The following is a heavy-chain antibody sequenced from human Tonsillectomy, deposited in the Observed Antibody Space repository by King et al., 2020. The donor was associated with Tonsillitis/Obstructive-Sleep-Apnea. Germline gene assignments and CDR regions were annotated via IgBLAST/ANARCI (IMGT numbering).Heavy chain of an antibody. CDR2: IYYSGST. J-gene: IGHJ2*01. V-gene: IGHV4-39*01. CDR1: GASISSSSYY. CDR3: ATLVGAAPSWYFDL. D-gene: IGHD1-26*01. Sequence: LQLQESGPGLVKASETLSLTCTVSGASISSSSYYWSWIRQPPGKGLEWVGSIYYSGSTYYNPSLKSRVTISVDTSKNQFSLRVNSVTAADTAVYYCATLVGAAPSWYFDLWGRGTLVTVSS.